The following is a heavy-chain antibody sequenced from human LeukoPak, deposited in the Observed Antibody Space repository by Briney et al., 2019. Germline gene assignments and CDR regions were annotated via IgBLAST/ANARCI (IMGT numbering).Heavy chain of an antibody. CDR1: GGSISSGDYY. CDR2: IYYSGST. Sequence: NPSETLSLTCTVSGGSISSGDYYWSWIRQPPGKGLEWIGYIYYSGSTYYNPSLKSRVTISVDTSKNQFSLKLSSVTAADTAVYYCARDPDPDAFDIWGQGTMVTVSS. J-gene: IGHJ3*02. CDR3: ARDPDPDAFDI. V-gene: IGHV4-30-4*08. D-gene: IGHD1-14*01.